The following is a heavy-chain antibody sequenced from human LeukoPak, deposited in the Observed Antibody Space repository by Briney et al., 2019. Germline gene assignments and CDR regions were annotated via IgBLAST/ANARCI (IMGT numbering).Heavy chain of an antibody. J-gene: IGHJ6*02. CDR3: AKDLPAMDYYYYGMDV. V-gene: IGHV3-30*18. D-gene: IGHD5-18*01. CDR1: GFTFSSYG. CDR2: ISYDGSNK. Sequence: GGSLRLSCAASGFTFSSYGMHRVRQAPGKGLEWVAVISYDGSNKYYADSVKGRFTISRDNSKNTLYLQMNSLRAEDTAVYYCAKDLPAMDYYYYGMDVWGQGTTVTVSS.